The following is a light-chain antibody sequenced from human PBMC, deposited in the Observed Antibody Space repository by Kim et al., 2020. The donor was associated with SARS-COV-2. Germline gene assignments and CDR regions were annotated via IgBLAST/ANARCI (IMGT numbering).Light chain of an antibody. V-gene: IGLV6-57*02. CDR2: EDN. CDR3: QSYDSSNWV. CDR1: SGSIASNY. Sequence: GKTVTISCTGSSGSIASNYVQWYQQRPGSAPTTVIYEDNQRPSGVPDRFSGSIDSSSNSAFLTISGLKTEDEADYYCQSYDSSNWVFGGGTQLTVL. J-gene: IGLJ3*02.